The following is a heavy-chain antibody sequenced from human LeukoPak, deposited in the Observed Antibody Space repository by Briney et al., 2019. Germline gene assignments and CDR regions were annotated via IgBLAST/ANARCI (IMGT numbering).Heavy chain of an antibody. CDR2: INSDGSST. CDR1: GFTFGSYW. Sequence: GGSLRLSRAASGFTFGSYWMHWVRQAPGKGLVWVSRINSDGSSTSYADSVKGRFTISRDNAKNTLYLQMNSLRAEDTAVYYCARDQGSSSSGVDYWGQGTLVTVSS. V-gene: IGHV3-74*01. CDR3: ARDQGSSSSGVDY. D-gene: IGHD6-6*01. J-gene: IGHJ4*02.